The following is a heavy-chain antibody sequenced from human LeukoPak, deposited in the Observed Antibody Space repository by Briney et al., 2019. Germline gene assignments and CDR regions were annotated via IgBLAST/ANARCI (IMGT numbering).Heavy chain of an antibody. J-gene: IGHJ4*02. CDR2: IYHSGST. V-gene: IGHV4-30-2*01. D-gene: IGHD3-10*01. Sequence: PSQTLSLTRAVSGGSISSGGYSWSWIRQPPGKGLEWIGHIYHSGSTYYSPSLKSRVTISVDRSKNQFSLKLTSVTAADTAVYYCASFYYGSGSYYRFDYWGQGTLVTVSS. CDR1: GGSISSGGYS. CDR3: ASFYYGSGSYYRFDY.